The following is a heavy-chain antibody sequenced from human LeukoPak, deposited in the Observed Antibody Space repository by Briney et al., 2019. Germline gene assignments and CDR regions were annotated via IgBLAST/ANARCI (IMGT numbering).Heavy chain of an antibody. CDR3: AKDSLLDH. V-gene: IGHV3-30*18. Sequence: GGSLRLSCATSGFTFSIYGMHWVRQAPGKGLGWLAVIAYDGSYEYYADSVKGRFSISRDDSKKTVYLQMNSLRPEDTALYYCAKDSLLDHLGQGTLVTVSP. J-gene: IGHJ4*02. CDR1: GFTFSIYG. CDR2: IAYDGSYE.